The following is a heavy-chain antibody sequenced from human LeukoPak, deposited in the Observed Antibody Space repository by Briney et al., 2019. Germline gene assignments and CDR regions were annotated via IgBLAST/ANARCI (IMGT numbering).Heavy chain of an antibody. V-gene: IGHV3-74*03. CDR1: RFTFSTYW. CDR2: IRPEGTTT. Sequence: GGSLRLSCAASRFTFSTYWMHWVPQAPGKGLVWVARIRPEGTTTAYADSVKGRFTISRDNAKNTLFLQMNSLSAEDTAVYYCARDLVWVLFDYWGEGTLVTVSS. J-gene: IGHJ4*02. CDR3: ARDLVWVLFDY. D-gene: IGHD3-9*01.